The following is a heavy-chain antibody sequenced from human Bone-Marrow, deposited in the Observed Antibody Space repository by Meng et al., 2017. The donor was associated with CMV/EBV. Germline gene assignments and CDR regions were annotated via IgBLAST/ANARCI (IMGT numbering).Heavy chain of an antibody. CDR3: ARGGRYSYSWYGFYGF. CDR1: GDSVSSNSAA. CDR2: TYYRSKWYN. V-gene: IGHV6-1*01. Sequence: SQTLSLTCAISGDSVSSNSAAWNWIRQSPSRGLEWLGRTYYRSKWYNDYAVSVKSRITINPDTSKNQFSLKLSSVTAADTAVYYCARGGRYSYSWYGFYGFWGPGTLVTVSS. J-gene: IGHJ4*02. D-gene: IGHD6-13*01.